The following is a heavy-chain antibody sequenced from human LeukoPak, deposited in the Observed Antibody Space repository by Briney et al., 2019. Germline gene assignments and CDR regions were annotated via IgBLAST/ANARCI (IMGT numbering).Heavy chain of an antibody. D-gene: IGHD2-8*01. CDR3: ARDGPVSHFDY. J-gene: IGHJ4*02. V-gene: IGHV3-21*01. CDR1: GFTFSNYA. CDR2: ISSSSSYI. Sequence: GGSLRLSCAASGFTFSNYAMSWVRQAPGKGLEWVSSISSSSSYIYYADSVKGRFTISRDNAKNSLYLQMNSLRAEDTAVYYCARDGPVSHFDYWGQGTLVTVSS.